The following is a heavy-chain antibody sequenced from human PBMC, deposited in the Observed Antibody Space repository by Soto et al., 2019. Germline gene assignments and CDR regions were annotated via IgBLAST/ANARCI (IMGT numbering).Heavy chain of an antibody. J-gene: IGHJ3*02. Sequence: SSETLSLTCTVSGGSISSSSYYWGWIRQPPGKGLEWIGSIYYSVSTYYNPSLKSRVTIFVDTSKNQFSLKLSSVTAADTAVYYCARRATNDAFDIWGQGTMVTVSS. V-gene: IGHV4-39*01. CDR1: GGSISSSSYY. D-gene: IGHD5-12*01. CDR3: ARRATNDAFDI. CDR2: IYYSVST.